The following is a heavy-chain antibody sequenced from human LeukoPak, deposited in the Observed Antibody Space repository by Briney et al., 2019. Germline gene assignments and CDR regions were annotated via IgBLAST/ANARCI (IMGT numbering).Heavy chain of an antibody. CDR3: ARRSYDILTGYYRDNWFDP. J-gene: IGHJ5*02. CDR2: IYPGDSDT. CDR1: GYSFTSYW. V-gene: IGHV5-51*01. D-gene: IGHD3-9*01. Sequence: GESLKISCKGSGYSFTSYWIGWVRQMPGKGLEWMGIIYPGDSDTRYSPSFQGQVTISADKSISTAYLQWSSLKASDTAMYYCARRSYDILTGYYRDNWFDPWGQGTLVTVSS.